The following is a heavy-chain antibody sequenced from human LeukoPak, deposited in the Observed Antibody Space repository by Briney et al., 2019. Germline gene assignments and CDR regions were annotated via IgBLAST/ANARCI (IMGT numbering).Heavy chain of an antibody. CDR2: IYSGGTT. D-gene: IGHD7-27*01. Sequence: SGGSLRLSCAASGXTVSGNYVSWVRQAPGKGLEWVSVIYSGGTTYYGDSVTGRFTISRDNSNNTLYLQMNSLRAEDTAVYYCARGVGIIDYWGQGTLVTVSS. CDR3: ARGVGIIDY. J-gene: IGHJ4*02. CDR1: GXTVSGNY. V-gene: IGHV3-66*01.